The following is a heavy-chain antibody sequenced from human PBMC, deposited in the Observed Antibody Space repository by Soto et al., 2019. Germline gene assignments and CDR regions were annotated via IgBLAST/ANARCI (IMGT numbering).Heavy chain of an antibody. Sequence: PGGSLRLSCAASGFSVSAYYMTWVRQAPGKGLEWLSNIYRGGTIYYSDSVKGRFTISRDDSRNTLYLHMTNLRAEDTAVYYCARVGFWSGYYMDRTIDYWGQGTLVTVSS. CDR1: GFSVSAYY. D-gene: IGHD3-3*01. V-gene: IGHV3-53*01. J-gene: IGHJ4*02. CDR2: IYRGGTI. CDR3: ARVGFWSGYYMDRTIDY.